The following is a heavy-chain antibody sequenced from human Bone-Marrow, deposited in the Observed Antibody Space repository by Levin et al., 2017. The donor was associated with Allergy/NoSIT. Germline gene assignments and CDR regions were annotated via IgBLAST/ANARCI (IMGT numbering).Heavy chain of an antibody. Sequence: GGSLRLSCAGSGFTFSSYGMNWVRQAPGKGLEWVSSISGSGRHIYSSDSMKGRFTISRDNANNSLYLQMNSLRAEDTAIYYCARDEGPFSSSMSFDYWGHGPLVTVSS. CDR1: GFTFSSYG. CDR3: ARDEGPFSSSMSFDY. V-gene: IGHV3-21*01. CDR2: ISGSGRHI. J-gene: IGHJ4*01. D-gene: IGHD6-13*01.